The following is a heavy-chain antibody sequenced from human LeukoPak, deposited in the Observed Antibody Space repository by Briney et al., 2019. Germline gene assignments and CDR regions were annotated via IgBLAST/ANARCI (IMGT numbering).Heavy chain of an antibody. Sequence: ASVKVSCKASGGTFSSYAISRVRQAPGQGLEWMGRIIPILGIANYAQKFQGRVTITADKSTSTAYMELSSLRSEDTAVYYCAKGNDDILTGYPYYYGMDVWGQGTTVTVSS. D-gene: IGHD3-9*01. V-gene: IGHV1-69*04. CDR3: AKGNDDILTGYPYYYGMDV. J-gene: IGHJ6*02. CDR1: GGTFSSYA. CDR2: IIPILGIA.